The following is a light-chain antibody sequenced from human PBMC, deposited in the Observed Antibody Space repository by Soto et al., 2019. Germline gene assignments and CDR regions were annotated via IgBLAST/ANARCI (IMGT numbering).Light chain of an antibody. CDR2: DAS. CDR3: QQRSNWPSLT. Sequence: VLTQSPATLSLSPGGRASLSCRVTQSGSTYLAWYQQKPGQAPRLLIYDASTRAPGIPARFSGSGSGTDFTLTISSLQPEDSAVYYCQQRSNWPSLTFGQGTRLEIK. CDR1: QSGSTY. J-gene: IGKJ5*01. V-gene: IGKV3-11*01.